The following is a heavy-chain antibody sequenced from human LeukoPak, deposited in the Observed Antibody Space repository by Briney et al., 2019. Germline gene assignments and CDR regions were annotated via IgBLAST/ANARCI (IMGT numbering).Heavy chain of an antibody. D-gene: IGHD2-21*01. Sequence: HAGGSLRLSCAASGFTFSSYSMNWVRQAPGKGLEWVSAISGGGSSTYYADSVKGRFTISRDSSKNTLYLQMNSLRAEDTAVYYCAKEGVLAVVVSAISLYYFDYWGQGTLVTVSS. J-gene: IGHJ4*02. V-gene: IGHV3-23*01. CDR1: GFTFSSYS. CDR3: AKEGVLAVVVSAISLYYFDY. CDR2: ISGGGSST.